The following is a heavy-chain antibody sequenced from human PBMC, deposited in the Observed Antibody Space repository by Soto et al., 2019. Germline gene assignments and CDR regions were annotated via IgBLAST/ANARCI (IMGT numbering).Heavy chain of an antibody. CDR1: GGSISNYF. J-gene: IGHJ4*02. Sequence: SETLSLTCTVSGGSISNYFCNWIRQPAGKGLEWIGRIDNSGSTNYNPSLKSRITMSADTSRNQFSLKLNSVTAADTAVYYCARGGQDFWSGPFDYWGKGALVTVSS. CDR2: IDNSGST. D-gene: IGHD3-3*01. CDR3: ARGGQDFWSGPFDY. V-gene: IGHV4-4*07.